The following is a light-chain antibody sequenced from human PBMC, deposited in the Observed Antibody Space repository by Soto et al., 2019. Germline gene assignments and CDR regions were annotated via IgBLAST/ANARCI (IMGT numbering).Light chain of an antibody. CDR3: HQYGSSPGT. J-gene: IGKJ1*01. CDR1: QSVTSNY. Sequence: EIALTQSSGTLSLSPGERATLSCRASQSVTSNYLAWYQQKPGQAPRLLIFGASIRDTGIPDSFSGSGSGTDFTLTISRLEPEDFAVYYCHQYGSSPGTFGQGTKVDIK. CDR2: GAS. V-gene: IGKV3-20*01.